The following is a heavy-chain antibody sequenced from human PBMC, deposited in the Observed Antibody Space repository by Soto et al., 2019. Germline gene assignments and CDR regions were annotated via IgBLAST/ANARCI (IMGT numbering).Heavy chain of an antibody. CDR1: GGSISSYY. Sequence: PSETLSLTCTVSGGSISSYYWSCIRRPPGKGLEWIGYIYYSGSTNYNHSLKSRITISVDTSKNQISLKLSPVTAADTAVDYFWRVRWLQRWFDPWGQGTLVTVS. CDR2: IYYSGST. V-gene: IGHV4-59*01. CDR3: WRVRWLQRWFDP. J-gene: IGHJ5*02. D-gene: IGHD5-12*01.